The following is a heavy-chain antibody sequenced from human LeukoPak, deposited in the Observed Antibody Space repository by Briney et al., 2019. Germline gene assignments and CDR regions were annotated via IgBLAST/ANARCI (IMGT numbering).Heavy chain of an antibody. CDR1: GFTFSAYT. V-gene: IGHV3-21*01. CDR3: AELGITMIGGV. J-gene: IGHJ6*04. Sequence: PGGSLRLSCAASGFTFSAYTMNWVRQAPGQGLEWVPSISSSGRYIYYADSLRGRFTISRDNAKNSLFLQMNSLTAEDTAVYHCAELGITMIGGVWGKGTTVTISS. D-gene: IGHD3-10*02. CDR2: ISSSGRYI.